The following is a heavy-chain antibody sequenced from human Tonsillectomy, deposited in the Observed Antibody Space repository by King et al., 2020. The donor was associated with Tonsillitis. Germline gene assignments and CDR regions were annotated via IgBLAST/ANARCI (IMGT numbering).Heavy chain of an antibody. D-gene: IGHD5-24*01. V-gene: IGHV6-1*01. CDR1: GDSVSSSSTA. CDR2: TYYKSKWIH. Sequence: VQLPQSGPGLVEPSQTLSLTCAISGDSVSSSSTAWTWVRQSPSRGLEWLGRTYYKSKWIHDYAVSVKSRITINPDTSKNLFSLQLNSVSPEDTAVYYCARGFASTGYNYWGQGTLVTVSS. J-gene: IGHJ4*02. CDR3: ARGFASTGYNY.